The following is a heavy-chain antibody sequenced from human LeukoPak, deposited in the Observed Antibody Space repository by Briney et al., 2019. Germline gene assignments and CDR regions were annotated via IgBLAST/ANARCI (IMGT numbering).Heavy chain of an antibody. J-gene: IGHJ4*02. CDR3: ARDRGAASFDY. Sequence: SSETLSLTCAVAGNSISSGYCWGWIRPPPGKGLEWIGSLYHSGSTHYKPSLKSRVTISGDTSKNQFSLNLNSVTAADTAVYYCARDRGAASFDYWGQGTLVTVSS. V-gene: IGHV4-38-2*02. CDR1: GNSISSGYC. D-gene: IGHD1-26*01. CDR2: LYHSGST.